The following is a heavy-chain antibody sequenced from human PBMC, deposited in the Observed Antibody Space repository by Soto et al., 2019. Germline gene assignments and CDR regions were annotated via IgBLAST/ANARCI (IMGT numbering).Heavy chain of an antibody. Sequence: QLQLQESGPGLVKPSETLSLTCTVSGGSISSSSYYWGWIRQPPGKGLEWIGSINYSGSTYYNPSLKSRVTISVDTSKNQFSLKLSSVTAADTAVYYCARPRIAAAGIGIDPWGQGTLVTVSS. CDR1: GGSISSSSYY. J-gene: IGHJ5*02. V-gene: IGHV4-39*01. D-gene: IGHD6-13*01. CDR2: INYSGST. CDR3: ARPRIAAAGIGIDP.